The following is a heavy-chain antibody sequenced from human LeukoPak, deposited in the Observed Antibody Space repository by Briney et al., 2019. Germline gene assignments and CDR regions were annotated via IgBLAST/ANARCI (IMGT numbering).Heavy chain of an antibody. V-gene: IGHV1-69*06. CDR2: IIPIFGTA. Sequence: SVKVSCKASGGTFSSYAISWVRQAPGQGLEWMGGIIPIFGTANYAQKFQGRVTITAGKSTSTAYMELSSLRSEDTAVYYCAIYCSSTSCYDYYHYGMDVWGQGTTVTVSS. J-gene: IGHJ6*02. D-gene: IGHD2-2*01. CDR1: GGTFSSYA. CDR3: AIYCSSTSCYDYYHYGMDV.